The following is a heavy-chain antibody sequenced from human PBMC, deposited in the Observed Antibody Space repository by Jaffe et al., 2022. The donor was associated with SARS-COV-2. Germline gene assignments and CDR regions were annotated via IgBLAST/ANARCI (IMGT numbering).Heavy chain of an antibody. CDR1: GGSISSSSYY. V-gene: IGHV4-39*01. Sequence: QLQLQESGPGLVKPSETLSLTCTVSGGSISSSSYYWGWIRQPPGKGLEWIGSIYYSGSTYYNPSLKSRVTISVDTSKNQFSLKLSSVTAADTAVYYCARHEHDFWRPYPHWFDPWGQGTLVTVSS. J-gene: IGHJ5*02. D-gene: IGHD3-3*01. CDR3: ARHEHDFWRPYPHWFDP. CDR2: IYYSGST.